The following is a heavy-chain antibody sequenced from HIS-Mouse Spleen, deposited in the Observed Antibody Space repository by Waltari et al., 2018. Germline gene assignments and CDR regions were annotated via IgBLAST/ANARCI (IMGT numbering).Heavy chain of an antibody. D-gene: IGHD5-18*01. CDR1: GGPIRSRSYY. J-gene: IGHJ4*02. Sequence: QLQLQESGPGLVKPSETLSLTCTVPGGPIRSRSYYWGWIRQPPGKGLEWIGSIYYSGSTYYNPSLKSRVTISVDTSKNQFSLKLSSVTAADTAVYYCARDVGTAMDYWGQGTLVTVSS. V-gene: IGHV4-39*07. CDR3: ARDVGTAMDY. CDR2: IYYSGST.